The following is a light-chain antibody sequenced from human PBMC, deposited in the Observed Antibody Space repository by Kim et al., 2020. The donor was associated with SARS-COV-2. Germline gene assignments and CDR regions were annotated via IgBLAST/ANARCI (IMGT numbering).Light chain of an antibody. CDR3: SAWDDSLSTWV. V-gene: IGLV10-54*04. CDR2: RNN. Sequence: RQAATLTCTGNTKNVGNQGAAWLQQHQGHPPKLLSYRNNNRPSGISDRFSASRSGNTASLPITGLQPEDEADYYCSAWDDSLSTWVFGEGTQLTVL. CDR1: TKNVGNQG. J-gene: IGLJ3*02.